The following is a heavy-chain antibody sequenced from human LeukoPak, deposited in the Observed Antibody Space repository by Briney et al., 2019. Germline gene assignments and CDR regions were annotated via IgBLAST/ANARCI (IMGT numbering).Heavy chain of an antibody. CDR2: IYHSGST. Sequence: SETLSLTCTVSGYSISSGYYWGWIRQPPGKGLEWIGSIYHSGSTYYNPSLKSRVTISVDTSKNHFSLKLRSVTAADTAVYYCARVPHSSSSEWFDPWGQGALVTVSS. V-gene: IGHV4-38-2*02. CDR3: ARVPHSSSSEWFDP. D-gene: IGHD6-6*01. J-gene: IGHJ5*02. CDR1: GYSISSGYY.